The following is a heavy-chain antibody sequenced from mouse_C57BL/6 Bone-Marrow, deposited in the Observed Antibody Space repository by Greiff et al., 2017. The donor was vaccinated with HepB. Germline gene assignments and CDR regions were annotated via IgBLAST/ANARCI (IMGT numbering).Heavy chain of an antibody. V-gene: IGHV5-6*01. J-gene: IGHJ4*01. CDR2: ISSGGSYT. CDR1: GFTFSSYG. CDR3: ARPPSVYAMGY. Sequence: EVKLMESGGDLVKPGGSLKLSCAASGFTFSSYGMSWVRQTPDKRLEWVATISSGGSYTYYTDSVKGRFTISRDNAKNTLYLQMSSLKAEDTAMYYCARPPSVYAMGYWGQGTSVTVSS.